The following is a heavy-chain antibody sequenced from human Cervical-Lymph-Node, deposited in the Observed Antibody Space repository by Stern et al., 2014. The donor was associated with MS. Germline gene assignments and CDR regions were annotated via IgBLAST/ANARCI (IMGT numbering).Heavy chain of an antibody. Sequence: QVQLVESGGGVVQPGGSLRLSCAASGFTFSSYGMHWVRQAPGKGLERVAVISYDGSNKYYADAVKGRFTISRDNSKNTLYLQMNSLRAEDTAVYYCAKDDSCELPDYYYGMDVWGQGTTVTVSS. J-gene: IGHJ6*02. V-gene: IGHV3-30*18. CDR1: GFTFSSYG. CDR2: ISYDGSNK. CDR3: AKDDSCELPDYYYGMDV. D-gene: IGHD1-26*01.